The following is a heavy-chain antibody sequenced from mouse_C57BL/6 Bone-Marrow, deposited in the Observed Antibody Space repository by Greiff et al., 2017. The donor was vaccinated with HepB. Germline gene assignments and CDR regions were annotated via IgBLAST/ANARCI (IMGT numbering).Heavy chain of an antibody. CDR1: GFNIKNTY. J-gene: IGHJ1*03. CDR3: APLHSSPWYFDV. D-gene: IGHD1-1*01. CDR2: IDPANGNT. Sequence: VQLQQSMAELVRPGASVKLSCTASGFNIKNTYMHWVKQRPEQGLEWIGRIDPANGNTKYAPKFQGKATITADTSSNTAYLQLSSLTSEDTALYYCAPLHSSPWYFDVWGTGTTVTVSS. V-gene: IGHV14-3*01.